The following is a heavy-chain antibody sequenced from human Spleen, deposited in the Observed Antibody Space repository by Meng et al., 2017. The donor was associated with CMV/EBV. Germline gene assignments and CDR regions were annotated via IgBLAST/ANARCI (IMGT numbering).Heavy chain of an antibody. CDR2: ITPYNRNT. CDR3: ARRFRSTASCYNYWSDP. D-gene: IGHD2-2*02. J-gene: IGHJ5*02. V-gene: IGHV1-18*01. Sequence: YSVTTYRLTWVRQAPGQGLEWMGWITPYNRNTNYAQRLQDRVTMTTDTSTKTAYMELRSLRSDDTAVYYCARRFRSTASCYNYWSDPWGQGTLVTVSS. CDR1: YSVTTYR.